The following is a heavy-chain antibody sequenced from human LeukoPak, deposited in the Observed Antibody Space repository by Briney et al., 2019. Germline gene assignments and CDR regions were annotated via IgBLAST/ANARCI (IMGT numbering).Heavy chain of an antibody. D-gene: IGHD3-3*01. CDR3: ARDHTIFGAVIVNWFDP. Sequence: GASVKVSCKASGGTFSSYAISWVRQAPGQGLEWMGRIIPIFGTANYAQKFQGRVTIELSSLRSEDTAVYYCARDHTIFGAVIVNWFDPWGQGTLVTVSS. J-gene: IGHJ5*02. V-gene: IGHV1-69*13. CDR2: IIPIFGTA. CDR1: GGTFSSYA.